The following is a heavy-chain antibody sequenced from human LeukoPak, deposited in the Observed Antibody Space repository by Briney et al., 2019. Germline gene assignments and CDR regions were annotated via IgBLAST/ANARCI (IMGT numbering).Heavy chain of an antibody. CDR3: ARDFVVPAAMRSPRRYYFDY. D-gene: IGHD2-2*01. CDR2: IIPIFGTA. Sequence: SVKVPCKASGGTFSSYAISWVRQAPGQGLEWMGGIIPIFGTANYAQKFQGRVTITTDESTSTAYMELSSLRSEDTAVYYCARDFVVPAAMRSPRRYYFDYWGQGTLVTVSS. V-gene: IGHV1-69*05. CDR1: GGTFSSYA. J-gene: IGHJ4*02.